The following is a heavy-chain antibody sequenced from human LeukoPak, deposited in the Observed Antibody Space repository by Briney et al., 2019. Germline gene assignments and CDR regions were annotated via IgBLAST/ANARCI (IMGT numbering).Heavy chain of an antibody. J-gene: IGHJ6*03. D-gene: IGHD6-19*01. Sequence: GASVKVSCKASGYTFTIYGISWVRQAPGQGGEGMGWISAYNGNTNYAQKLQGRVTMTTDTSTSTAYMELRSLRSDDAAVYYCARGAVAGYGYIDVWGKGTTVTVSS. CDR1: GYTFTIYG. CDR3: ARGAVAGYGYIDV. V-gene: IGHV1-18*01. CDR2: ISAYNGNT.